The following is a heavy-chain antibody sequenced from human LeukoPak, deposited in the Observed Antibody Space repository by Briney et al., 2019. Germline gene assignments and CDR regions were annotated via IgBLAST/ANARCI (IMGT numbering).Heavy chain of an antibody. J-gene: IGHJ6*04. V-gene: IGHV4-38-2*02. CDR1: GYSISSGTY. D-gene: IGHD2-2*01. CDR2: IFHSGST. Sequence: SETLSLTCTVSGYSISSGTYWDWIRQPPGKGLEWIGTIFHSGSTYYNPSLKSRVTISVDTSKNQFSLKLSSVTAADTAVFYCARREWGYAVSVWGKGTTVIVSS. CDR3: ARREWGYAVSV.